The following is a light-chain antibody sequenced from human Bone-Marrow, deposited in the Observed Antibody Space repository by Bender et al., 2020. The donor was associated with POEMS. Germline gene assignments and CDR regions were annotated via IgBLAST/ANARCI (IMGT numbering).Light chain of an antibody. CDR2: DVA. J-gene: IGLJ1*01. CDR3: SSYAGSNHYL. CDR1: NSDVGRNDF. Sequence: QSALAQPRSVSGSPGQSVTISCTGTNSDVGRNDFVSWYQHHPGKAPKLIIYDVAKRPSGVPDRFSGSKSGNTASLTVSGLQAEDEADYYCSSYAGSNHYLFGTGTKVTVL. V-gene: IGLV2-11*01.